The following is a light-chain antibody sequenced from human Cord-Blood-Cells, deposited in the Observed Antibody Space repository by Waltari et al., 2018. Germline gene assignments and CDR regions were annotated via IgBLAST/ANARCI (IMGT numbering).Light chain of an antibody. V-gene: IGLV2-8*01. CDR3: SSYAGSNNLV. CDR1: SSDVGGYNY. CDR2: EVS. Sequence: QSALTQPPSASGSPGQSVTISCTGTSSDVGGYNYVSWYQQHPGKAPKLMIYEVSKRPSGVPGRFSGSKSGHTASLTVSGLQAEDEADYYCSSYAGSNNLVFGGGTKLTVL. J-gene: IGLJ3*02.